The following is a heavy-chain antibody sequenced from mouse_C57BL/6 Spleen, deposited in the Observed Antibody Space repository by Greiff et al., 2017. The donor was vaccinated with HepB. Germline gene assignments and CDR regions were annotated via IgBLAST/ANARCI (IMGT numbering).Heavy chain of an antibody. CDR1: GYTFTDYY. Sequence: VQLQQSGPELVKPGASVKISCKASGYTFTDYYMNWVKQRPGKSLEWIGDINPNNGGTSYNQKFKGKATLTVDKSSRTAYMQLRSLTSEDSAVYYCARDSDYYGSSDWYFDVWGTGTTVTVSS. CDR2: INPNNGGT. J-gene: IGHJ1*03. CDR3: ARDSDYYGSSDWYFDV. V-gene: IGHV1-26*01. D-gene: IGHD1-1*01.